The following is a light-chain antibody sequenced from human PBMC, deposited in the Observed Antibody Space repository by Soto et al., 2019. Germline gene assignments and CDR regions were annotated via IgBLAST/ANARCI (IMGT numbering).Light chain of an antibody. CDR1: QSVDTC. J-gene: IGKJ1*01. Sequence: DIQMTQSPSTLSASVGDRVTITCRASQSVDTCLVWYQQKPGKAPHLLIYNASTLETGVPSRFSGSGSVTEFTLTISSLQPDDFAIYYCQQFYRYPWTFGQGTKVEIK. V-gene: IGKV1-5*03. CDR3: QQFYRYPWT. CDR2: NAS.